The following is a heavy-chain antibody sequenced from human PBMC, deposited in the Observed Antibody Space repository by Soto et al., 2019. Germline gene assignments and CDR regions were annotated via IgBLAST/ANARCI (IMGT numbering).Heavy chain of an antibody. V-gene: IGHV3-9*01. CDR1: GFILGDYG. CDR2: ISWNSGSI. J-gene: IGHJ5*02. Sequence: GGSLRLSCAASGFILGDYGMHWVRQAPGKGLEWVAGISWNSGSIGYADSVQGRFTISRDNAKNSLYLQMNSLRAEDTAFYYCAKDYLTAGYNSGWYDNWGQGALVTVSS. CDR3: AKDYLTAGYNSGWYDN. D-gene: IGHD6-19*01.